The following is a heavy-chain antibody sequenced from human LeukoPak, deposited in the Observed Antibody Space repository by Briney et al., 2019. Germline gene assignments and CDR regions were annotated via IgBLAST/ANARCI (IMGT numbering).Heavy chain of an antibody. CDR3: ARALPIPYIAVAGIDS. CDR2: ICAYNPNT. D-gene: IGHD6-19*01. CDR1: GYTFTISG. J-gene: IGHJ4*02. Sequence: ASVTVSLTCSGYTFTISGISWVRQPHGQGLARMGWICAYNPNTTYAQKLQGRVTLTTHTSTSTAYMELRSLRSDVTAVYYCARALPIPYIAVAGIDSWGQGTLVTVSS. V-gene: IGHV1-18*01.